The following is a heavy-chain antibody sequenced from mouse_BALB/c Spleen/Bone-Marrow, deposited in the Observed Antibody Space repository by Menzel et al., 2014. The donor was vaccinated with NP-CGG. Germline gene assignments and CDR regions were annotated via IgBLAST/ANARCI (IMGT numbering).Heavy chain of an antibody. CDR2: VNSNGGST. CDR1: GFTFSSYG. D-gene: IGHD1-2*01. Sequence: DVQLQESGGGLVQPGGSLKLSCAASGFTFSSYGMSWVRQTPDKRLELVATVNSNGGSTYYPDSVEGRFTISRDNAKNTLYLQMSSLKSEDTAMYCCARHYYGARWGQGTLVTVSA. CDR3: ARHYYGAR. J-gene: IGHJ3*01. V-gene: IGHV5-6-3*01.